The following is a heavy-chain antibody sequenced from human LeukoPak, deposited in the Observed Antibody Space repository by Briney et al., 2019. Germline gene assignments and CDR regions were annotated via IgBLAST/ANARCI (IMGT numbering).Heavy chain of an antibody. CDR3: AREEPNSGRGLDY. V-gene: IGHV4-4*07. D-gene: IGHD1-26*01. CDR1: GSSISSYF. CDR2: IYTGGTT. Sequence: SETLSLTCTVSGSSISSYFWSWIRQPAGKGLEWIGRIYTGGTTNYSPSLRSRVTMSVDTSKNQFSLKLTSATAADTAMYYCAREEPNSGRGLDYWGQGTLVTVSS. J-gene: IGHJ4*02.